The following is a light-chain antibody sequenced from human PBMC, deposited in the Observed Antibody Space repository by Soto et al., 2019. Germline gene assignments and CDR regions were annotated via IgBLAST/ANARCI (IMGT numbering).Light chain of an antibody. Sequence: EIVMTQSPATLSVSPGERATLSCRASQRVSTNLAWYQQKPGQAPRLLIYGASTRATGIPGRFSGSGAETEFTLTISNLQSEDFAVDYCQQYSDWPPTYTFGQGTKLEIK. CDR1: QRVSTN. J-gene: IGKJ2*01. CDR2: GAS. CDR3: QQYSDWPPTYT. V-gene: IGKV3-15*01.